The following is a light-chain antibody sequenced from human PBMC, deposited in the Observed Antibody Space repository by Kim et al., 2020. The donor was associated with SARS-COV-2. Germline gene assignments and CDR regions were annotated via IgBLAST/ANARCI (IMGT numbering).Light chain of an antibody. V-gene: IGLV2-14*03. J-gene: IGLJ2*01. CDR1: SSDVGGYNY. CDR2: DVS. Sequence: QSALTQPASVSGSPGQSITISCTGTSSDVGGYNYVSWYQQHPGKAPKLMIYDVSNRPSGVSNRFSGSKSGNTASLTISGLQAEDEADYYCSSYTSRSAPGVFGGGTQLTVL. CDR3: SSYTSRSAPGV.